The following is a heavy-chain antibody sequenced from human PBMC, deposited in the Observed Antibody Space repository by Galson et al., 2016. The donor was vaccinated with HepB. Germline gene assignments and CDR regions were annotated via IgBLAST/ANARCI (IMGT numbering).Heavy chain of an antibody. CDR2: ISAYNGNA. CDR3: ARDAVSGNYYFLDY. D-gene: IGHD1-26*01. CDR1: GYTFTCYG. V-gene: IGHV1-18*01. Sequence: SVKVSCKASGYTFTCYGISWVRQAPGQGLEGMGWISAYNGNANYAQKLRGRVTMTTDTSTSTVHMELRSLRSDDTAVYYCARDAVSGNYYFLDYWGQGTLVTVSS. J-gene: IGHJ4*02.